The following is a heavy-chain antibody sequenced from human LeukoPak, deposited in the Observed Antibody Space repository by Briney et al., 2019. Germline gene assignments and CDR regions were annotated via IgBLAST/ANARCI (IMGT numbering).Heavy chain of an antibody. D-gene: IGHD5-18*01. CDR1: GGSISGGGYS. Sequence: SETLSLTCAVSGGSISGGGYSWSWIRQPPGKGLEWIGYIYHSGSTYYNPSLKSRVTISVDRSKNQFSLKLSSVSAADTAVYYCASLYSYGYTSRDYWGQGTLVTVSS. CDR2: IYHSGST. CDR3: ASLYSYGYTSRDY. J-gene: IGHJ4*02. V-gene: IGHV4-30-2*01.